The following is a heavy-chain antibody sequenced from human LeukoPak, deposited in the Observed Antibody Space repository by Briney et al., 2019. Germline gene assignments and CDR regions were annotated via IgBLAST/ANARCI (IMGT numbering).Heavy chain of an antibody. J-gene: IGHJ1*01. CDR1: GYTFTNYG. CDR3: ARVPLHDDSRHYYPH. V-gene: IGHV1-3*04. D-gene: IGHD3-22*01. Sequence: ASVKVACKTSGYTFTNYGMHWVRQAPRQSPEWMGWINTGNGNTKSSQKFQDRVTLTRDTSASTGYMELNSLSSEDTAVYYCARVPLHDDSRHYYPHWGLGTPVTVSS. CDR2: INTGNGNT.